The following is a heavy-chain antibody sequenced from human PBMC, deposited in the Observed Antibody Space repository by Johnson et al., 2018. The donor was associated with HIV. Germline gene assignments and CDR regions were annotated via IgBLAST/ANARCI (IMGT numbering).Heavy chain of an antibody. V-gene: IGHV3-30*03. D-gene: IGHD6-25*01. CDR3: AREVRAYSSGPDACDL. CDR1: GFTFNKYG. Sequence: QVQLVESGGGVVQPGRSLRLSCAASGFTFNKYGMHWVRQAPGTGLEWVAVTSYDGNNKYYVDSVKGRFTISSDNSKNTLYLQMNSLRPEDTAVYYCAREVRAYSSGPDACDLWGQGTMVSVSS. J-gene: IGHJ3*01. CDR2: TSYDGNNK.